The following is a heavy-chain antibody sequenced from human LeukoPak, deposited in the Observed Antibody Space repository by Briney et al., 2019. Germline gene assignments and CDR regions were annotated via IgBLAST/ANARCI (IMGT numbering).Heavy chain of an antibody. J-gene: IGHJ4*02. D-gene: IGHD1-1*01. CDR1: GFTFSSFA. Sequence: GGSLRLSCAASGFTFSSFAMSWVRQAPGKGLDWVATISGSGNSTEYADSVKGRFTISRDNSKNTLYLQMNSLGAGDTAVYYCAKDRGYSAGFDYWGQGTLVTVSS. CDR2: ISGSGNST. V-gene: IGHV3-23*01. CDR3: AKDRGYSAGFDY.